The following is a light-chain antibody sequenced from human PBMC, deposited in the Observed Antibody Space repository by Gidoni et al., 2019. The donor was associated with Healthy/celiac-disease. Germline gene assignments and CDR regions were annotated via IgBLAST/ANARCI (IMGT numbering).Light chain of an antibody. CDR1: QDISNY. V-gene: IGKV1-33*01. J-gene: IGKJ4*01. CDR2: DAS. CDR3: QQFIT. Sequence: DIQMTQSPSSLSASVGDRVTITCQASQDISNYLNWYQQKPGKAPKLLIYDASNLETGVPSRFSGSGSRTDFTFTISSLQPEDIATYYCQQFITFGGGTKVEIK.